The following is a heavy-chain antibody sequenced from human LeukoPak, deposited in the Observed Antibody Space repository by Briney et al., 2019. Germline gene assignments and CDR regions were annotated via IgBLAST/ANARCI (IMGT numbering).Heavy chain of an antibody. CDR3: AKDPYSGYDSPNWFDP. D-gene: IGHD5-12*01. CDR1: GFIFSSYG. CDR2: ISGSGGST. V-gene: IGHV3-23*01. Sequence: PGGSLRLSCAASGFIFSSYGMSWVRQAPGKGLEWVSAISGSGGSTYYADSVKGRFTISRDNSKNTLYLQMNSLRAEDTAVYYCAKDPYSGYDSPNWFDPWGQGTLVTVSS. J-gene: IGHJ5*02.